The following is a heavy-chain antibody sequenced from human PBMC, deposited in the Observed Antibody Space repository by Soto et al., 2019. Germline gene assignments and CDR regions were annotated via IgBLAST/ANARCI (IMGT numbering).Heavy chain of an antibody. Sequence: ASVKVSCKASGYTFTGYYMHWVRQAPGQGLEWMGWINPNSGGTNYAQKFQGWVTMTRDTSISTAYMELSRLRSDDTAVYYCARGVAAAGTSLDYYGMDVWGQGTTVTVSS. CDR1: GYTFTGYY. D-gene: IGHD6-13*01. CDR3: ARGVAAAGTSLDYYGMDV. J-gene: IGHJ6*02. V-gene: IGHV1-2*04. CDR2: INPNSGGT.